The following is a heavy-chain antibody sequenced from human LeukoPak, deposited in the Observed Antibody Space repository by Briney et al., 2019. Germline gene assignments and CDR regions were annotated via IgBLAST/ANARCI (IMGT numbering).Heavy chain of an antibody. J-gene: IGHJ5*02. V-gene: IGHV3-23*01. CDR3: AKVPTSSGPQGWFDP. D-gene: IGHD1-26*01. CDR2: ISGSGGST. Sequence: PGGSLRLSCAASGFTFSSYAMSWVRQAPGKGLELVSAISGSGGSTYYADSVKGRFTISRDNSKNTLYLQMNSLRAEDTAVYYCAKVPTSSGPQGWFDPWGQGTLVTVSS. CDR1: GFTFSSYA.